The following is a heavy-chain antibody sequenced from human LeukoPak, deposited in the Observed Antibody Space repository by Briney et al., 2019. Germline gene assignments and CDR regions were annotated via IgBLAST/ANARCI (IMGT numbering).Heavy chain of an antibody. J-gene: IGHJ4*02. Sequence: GGSLRLSCAASGFTVSSNYMSWVRQAPGKGLEWVSVIYSGGSTYYADSVKGRFTISRDNSKNTQYLQMNSLRAEDTAVYYCARAVSSSWSPYSYFDYWGQGTLVTVSS. CDR1: GFTVSSNY. D-gene: IGHD6-13*01. CDR3: ARAVSSSWSPYSYFDY. CDR2: IYSGGST. V-gene: IGHV3-53*01.